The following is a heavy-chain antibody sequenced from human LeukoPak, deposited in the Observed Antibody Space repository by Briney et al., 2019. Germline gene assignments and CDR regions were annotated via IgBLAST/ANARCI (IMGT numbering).Heavy chain of an antibody. J-gene: IGHJ4*02. CDR3: ARALRGYSYVLDY. V-gene: IGHV3-66*01. D-gene: IGHD5-18*01. CDR1: GFTPSSNY. CDR2: IYSDRST. Sequence: GGSLRLSCAVSGFTPSSNYMSWGRQAPGKGLEWVSVIYSDRSTYYADSVKGRFTISRDNSKNTLFLQMNSLRAEDTAVYFCARALRGYSYVLDYWGQGTLVTVSS.